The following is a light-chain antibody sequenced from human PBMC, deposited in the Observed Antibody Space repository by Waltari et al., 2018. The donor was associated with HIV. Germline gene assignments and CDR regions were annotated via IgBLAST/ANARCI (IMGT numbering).Light chain of an antibody. CDR3: AAWDDSLNGRV. Sequence: QSVLSQPPSASGTPGQRVTMSCSGSSSNIGRNTVNWYQQLPGTAPKLLMFNNNQRPSGVPDRFSASKSVTSASLAISGLQSEDEADYYCAAWDDSLNGRVFGGGTKLTVL. V-gene: IGLV1-44*01. CDR2: NNN. J-gene: IGLJ2*01. CDR1: SSNIGRNT.